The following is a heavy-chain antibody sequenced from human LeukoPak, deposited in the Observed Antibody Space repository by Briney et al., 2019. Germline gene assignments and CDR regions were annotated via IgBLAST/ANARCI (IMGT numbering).Heavy chain of an antibody. J-gene: IGHJ4*02. CDR3: AKGNWRYFDY. D-gene: IGHD1-1*01. CDR2: ISGSGGST. CDR1: GVAFSTYV. V-gene: IGHV3-23*01. Sequence: GGSLRLSCAASGVAFSTYVMSWVRQAPGKGLEWVSAISGSGGSTYYADSVKGRFTISRDNSKNTLYLQMNSLGADDTAVYYCAKGNWRYFDYWGQGTLVTVSS.